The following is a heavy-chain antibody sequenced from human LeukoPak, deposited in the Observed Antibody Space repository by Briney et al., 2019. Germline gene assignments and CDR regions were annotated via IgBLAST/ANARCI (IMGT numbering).Heavy chain of an antibody. J-gene: IGHJ3*02. V-gene: IGHV3-23*01. D-gene: IGHD3-22*01. CDR3: AKDRPPKTYYYDSSGYYYDAFDI. Sequence: GGSLRLSCAASGFTFSSYAMSWVRQAPGKGLEWVSAISGSGGSTYYADSVKGRFTISRDNSKNTLYLQMNSLRAEDTAVYYCAKDRPPKTYYYDSSGYYYDAFDIWGQGTMATVSS. CDR2: ISGSGGST. CDR1: GFTFSSYA.